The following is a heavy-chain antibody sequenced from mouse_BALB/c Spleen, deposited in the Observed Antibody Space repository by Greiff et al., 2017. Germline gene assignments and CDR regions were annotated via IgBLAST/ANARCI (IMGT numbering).Heavy chain of an antibody. D-gene: IGHD2-3*01. CDR1: GFTFTDYY. V-gene: IGHV7-3*02. J-gene: IGHJ3*01. Sequence: EVKLVESGGGLVQPGGSLRLSCATSGFTFTDYYMSWVRQPPGKALEWLGFIRNKANGYTTEYSASVKGRFTISRDNSQSILYLQMNTLRAEDSATYDCARDSVYDGYLAYWGQGTLVTVSA. CDR3: ARDSVYDGYLAY. CDR2: IRNKANGYTT.